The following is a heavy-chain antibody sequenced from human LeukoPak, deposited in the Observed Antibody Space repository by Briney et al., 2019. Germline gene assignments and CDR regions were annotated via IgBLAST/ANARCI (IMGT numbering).Heavy chain of an antibody. CDR2: ISDSGTST. CDR1: GFTFSSYA. D-gene: IGHD4-23*01. V-gene: IGHV3-23*01. J-gene: IGHJ3*02. Sequence: GGSLRLSCAASGFTFSSYAMSWVRQAPGKGLEWVSGISDSGTSTYYADSVKGRFTISRDNSKNTLYLQMNSLRAEDTAVYYCAKDRLTLDTFDIWGQGTMVTVSS. CDR3: AKDRLTLDTFDI.